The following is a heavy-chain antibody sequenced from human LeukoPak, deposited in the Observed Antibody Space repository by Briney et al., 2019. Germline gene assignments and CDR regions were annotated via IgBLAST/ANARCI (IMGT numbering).Heavy chain of an antibody. D-gene: IGHD3-10*01. CDR2: ISYDGSNK. CDR3: AKVGSLQAGYYFDY. CDR1: GFTFSSSG. Sequence: GGSLRLSCAASGFTFSSSGMHWVRQAPGKGLEWVAVISYDGSNKYYADSVKGRFTISRDNSKNTLYLQMNSLRAEDTAVYYCAKVGSLQAGYYFDYWGQGTLVTVSS. V-gene: IGHV3-30*18. J-gene: IGHJ4*02.